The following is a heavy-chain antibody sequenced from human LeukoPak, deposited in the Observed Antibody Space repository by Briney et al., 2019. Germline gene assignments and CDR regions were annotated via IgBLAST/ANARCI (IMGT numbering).Heavy chain of an antibody. CDR2: ISYDGSNK. CDR1: GFTFSSYA. J-gene: IGHJ6*02. D-gene: IGHD3-10*01. V-gene: IGHV3-30-3*01. CDR3: ARADTDGGYYYYYGMDV. Sequence: GGSLRLSCAASGFTFSSYAMHWVRQAPGKGLEWVAVISYDGSNKYYADSVKGRFTISRDNSKNTLYLQMNSLRAEDTAVYYCARADTDGGYYYYYGMDVWGQGITVTVSS.